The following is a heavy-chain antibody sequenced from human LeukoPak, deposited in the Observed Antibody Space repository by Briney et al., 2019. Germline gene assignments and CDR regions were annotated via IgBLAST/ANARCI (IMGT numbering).Heavy chain of an antibody. CDR2: IYHSGST. D-gene: IGHD4-17*01. J-gene: IGHJ4*02. CDR1: GGSISSSNW. Sequence: SGTLSLTCAVSGGSISSSNWWSWVRQPPGKGLEWIGEIYHSGSTIYNPSLKSRVTISVDKSTNQFSLKLRSVTAADAAVYYCAREGYGDYPHYDYWGQGTLVTVSS. V-gene: IGHV4-4*02. CDR3: AREGYGDYPHYDY.